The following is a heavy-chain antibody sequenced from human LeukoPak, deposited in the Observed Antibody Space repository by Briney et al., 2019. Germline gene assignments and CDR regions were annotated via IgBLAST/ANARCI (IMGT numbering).Heavy chain of an antibody. V-gene: IGHV3-21*01. Sequence: GGSLRLSCAASGFTFSNYTMNWVRQAPGKGLEWVSSISSSSSYIYYADSVKGRFTISRDNAKNSLYLQMNSLRAEDTAVYYCARDAGAYGSGSYLGYWGQGTLVTVSS. CDR2: ISSSSSYI. J-gene: IGHJ4*02. CDR1: GFTFSNYT. D-gene: IGHD3-10*01. CDR3: ARDAGAYGSGSYLGY.